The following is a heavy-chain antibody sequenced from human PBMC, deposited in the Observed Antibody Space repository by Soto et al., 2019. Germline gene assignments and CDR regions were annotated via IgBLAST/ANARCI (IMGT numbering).Heavy chain of an antibody. J-gene: IGHJ4*02. CDR1: GGSVSDKTYY. CDR3: ARTTAVPNSLRSRYFFDY. V-gene: IGHV4-61*01. Sequence: SETLSLTCSVSGGSVSDKTYYWSWIRQPPGKRLEWIGYVYYSGTTNYNPSIKSRVTISVDLSKNQFSLRLSSVTTADTALYYCARTTAVPNSLRSRYFFDYWGQGTLVTVSS. D-gene: IGHD4-17*01. CDR2: VYYSGTT.